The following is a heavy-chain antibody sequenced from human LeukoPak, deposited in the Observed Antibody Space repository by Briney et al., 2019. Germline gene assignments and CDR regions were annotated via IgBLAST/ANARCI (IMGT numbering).Heavy chain of an antibody. J-gene: IGHJ4*02. Sequence: SETLSLTCTVSGGSISSSSYYWGWIRQPPGKGLEWIGSIYYSGSTYYNPSLKSRVTISVDTSKNQFSLKLSSVTAADTAVYYCARELHNAYSSGWYLDYFDYWGQGTLVTVSS. CDR1: GGSISSSSYY. CDR3: ARELHNAYSSGWYLDYFDY. CDR2: IYYSGST. V-gene: IGHV4-39*07. D-gene: IGHD6-19*01.